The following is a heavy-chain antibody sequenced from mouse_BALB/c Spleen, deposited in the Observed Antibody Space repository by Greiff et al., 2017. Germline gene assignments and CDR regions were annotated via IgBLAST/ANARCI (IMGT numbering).Heavy chain of an antibody. CDR2: ISSGSSTI. CDR3: ARSYYGSRSYAMDY. D-gene: IGHD1-1*01. J-gene: IGHJ4*01. V-gene: IGHV5-17*02. Sequence: EVMLVESGGGLVQPGGSRKLSCAASGFTFSSFGMHWVRQAPEKGLEWVAYISSGSSTIYYADTVKGRFTISRDNPKNTLFLQMTSLRSEDTAMYYCARSYYGSRSYAMDYWGQGTSVTVSS. CDR1: GFTFSSFG.